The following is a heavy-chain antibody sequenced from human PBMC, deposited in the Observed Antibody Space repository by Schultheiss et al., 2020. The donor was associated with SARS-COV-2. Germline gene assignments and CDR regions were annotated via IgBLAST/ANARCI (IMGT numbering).Heavy chain of an antibody. CDR3: ARVSTMGGWELLFQRDYYYYGMDV. D-gene: IGHD1-26*01. CDR1: GFTFSSYG. J-gene: IGHJ6*02. CDR2: ISYDGSNK. Sequence: GGSLRLSCAASGFTFSSYGMHWVRQAPGKGLEWVAVISYDGSNKYYADSVKGRFTISRDNSKNTLYLQMNSLRAEDTAVYYCARVSTMGGWELLFQRDYYYYGMDVWGQGTTVTVSS. V-gene: IGHV3-30*03.